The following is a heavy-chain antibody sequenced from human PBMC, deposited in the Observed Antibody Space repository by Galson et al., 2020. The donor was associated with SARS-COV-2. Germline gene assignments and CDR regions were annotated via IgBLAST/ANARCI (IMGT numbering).Heavy chain of an antibody. J-gene: IGHJ4*02. CDR2: IYYTGST. Sequence: SETLSLTCSVSAGSISRSSLYWGWIRQPPGKGLEWIGSIYYTGSTYYNPSLKSRVTILVYTCKNVFSLKLSSVTAADTAVYFCARGITPFDSWGQGTLVTVSS. CDR1: AGSISRSSLY. D-gene: IGHD2-15*01. CDR3: ARGITPFDS. V-gene: IGHV4-39*07.